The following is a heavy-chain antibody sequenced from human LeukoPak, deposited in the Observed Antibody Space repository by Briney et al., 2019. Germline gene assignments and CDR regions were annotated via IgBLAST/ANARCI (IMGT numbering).Heavy chain of an antibody. J-gene: IGHJ4*02. D-gene: IGHD7-27*01. Sequence: GGSLRLSCAASGFTVSSNFMSWVRQAPGEGLEWVSVIYSGGTIYYADSVKGRFTISRDNSKNTLYLQMNSLRAEDTAVYYCARVESGYFDYWGQGTLVTVSS. V-gene: IGHV3-66*01. CDR3: ARVESGYFDY. CDR1: GFTVSSNF. CDR2: IYSGGTI.